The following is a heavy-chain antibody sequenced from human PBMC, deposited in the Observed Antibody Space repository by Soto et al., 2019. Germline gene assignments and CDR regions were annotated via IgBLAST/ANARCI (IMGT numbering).Heavy chain of an antibody. CDR1: GGSIGSGGYW. Sequence: SETLSLTCTVSGGSIGSGGYWWSWIRQHPGRGLEWIGFVSYTGNTQYNPSLKSRVNISVDTSTKQFSLKLSSVTAADTAVYYCASRAMVRGVTGFDYWGQGTLVTVSS. CDR3: ASRAMVRGVTGFDY. D-gene: IGHD3-10*01. CDR2: VSYTGNT. J-gene: IGHJ4*02. V-gene: IGHV4-31*03.